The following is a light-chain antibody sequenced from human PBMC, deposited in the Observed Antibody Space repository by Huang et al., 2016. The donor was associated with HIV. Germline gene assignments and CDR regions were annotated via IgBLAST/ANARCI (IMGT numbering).Light chain of an antibody. V-gene: IGKV1D-12*01. Sequence: DIQMTQSPSSVSASVGDRVTITCRASQGISRWLDWYQQKPGKAPKLLIYAASSLQSGVPSRFSGSGSGTDFTLTINSLQPEDFATYCCQQANSFPLTFGGGTKVEIK. J-gene: IGKJ4*01. CDR3: QQANSFPLT. CDR2: AAS. CDR1: QGISRW.